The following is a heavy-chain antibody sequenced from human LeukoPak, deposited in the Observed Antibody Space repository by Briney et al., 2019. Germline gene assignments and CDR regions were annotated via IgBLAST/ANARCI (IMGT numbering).Heavy chain of an antibody. CDR1: DYSISSGYGYY. CDR3: ARGGYNYYFDY. D-gene: IGHD5-24*01. V-gene: IGHV4-61*08. CDR2: IYYSGST. Sequence: SETLSLTCTVSDYSISSGYGYYWGWIRQPPGKGLEWIGYIYYSGSTNYNPSLKSRVTISVDTSKNQFSLKLSSVTAADTAVYYCARGGYNYYFDYWGQGTLVTVSS. J-gene: IGHJ4*02.